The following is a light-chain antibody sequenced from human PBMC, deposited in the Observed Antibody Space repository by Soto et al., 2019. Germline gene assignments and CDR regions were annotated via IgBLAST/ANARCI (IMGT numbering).Light chain of an antibody. Sequence: DIPMTQSPSSLSASVGDRVTITCRASQDINNYLAWYQQKPGKAPKLLIYAASTLQSGVPSRFSGGGSGTDFTLTISSLQPEDVATYYCQKYNNGPPATFGPGTKVGV. CDR1: QDINNY. J-gene: IGKJ3*01. V-gene: IGKV1-27*01. CDR2: AAS. CDR3: QKYNNGPPAT.